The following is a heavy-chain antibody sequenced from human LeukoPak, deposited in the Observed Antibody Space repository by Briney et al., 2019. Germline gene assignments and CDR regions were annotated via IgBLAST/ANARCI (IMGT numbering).Heavy chain of an antibody. CDR1: GGSFSGYY. V-gene: IGHV4-34*01. CDR3: ARGQVSGYFVWFNY. Sequence: SETLSLTCAVYGGSFSGYYWSWLRQPPGKGLEWLGEINHSGSTNHNPSLTSRDTISVDTSKSQFSLKLSSVTAADTAVYYCARGQVSGYFVWFNYWGQGTLVTVSS. D-gene: IGHD3-9*01. J-gene: IGHJ4*02. CDR2: INHSGST.